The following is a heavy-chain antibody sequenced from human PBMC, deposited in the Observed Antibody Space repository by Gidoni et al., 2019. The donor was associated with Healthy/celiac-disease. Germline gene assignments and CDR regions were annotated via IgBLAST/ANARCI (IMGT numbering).Heavy chain of an antibody. CDR1: GSTFSSYW. D-gene: IGHD4-17*01. J-gene: IGHJ4*02. V-gene: IGHV3-74*01. Sequence: DVPLVEFGRRLVQPGGSLRLSWSASGSTFSSYWRHGVRQAPGKGLVWISRINSDRSSTSYADSVKGRFTISRDNAKNTLYLQMNSLRAEDTAVYYCARRGAYGDYPDYWGQGTLVTVSS. CDR2: INSDRSST. CDR3: ARRGAYGDYPDY.